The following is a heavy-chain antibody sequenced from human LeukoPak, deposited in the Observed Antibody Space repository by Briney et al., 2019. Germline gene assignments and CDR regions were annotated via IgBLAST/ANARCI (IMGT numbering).Heavy chain of an antibody. Sequence: ASVKVSCKASGGTFSSYAISWVRQAPGQRLEWMGWINAGNGNTKYSQKFQGRVTITRDTSASTAYMELSSLRSEDTAVYYCARFTMVRGVIAPFDPWGQGTLVTVSS. D-gene: IGHD3-10*01. CDR2: INAGNGNT. CDR1: GGTFSSYA. V-gene: IGHV1-3*01. CDR3: ARFTMVRGVIAPFDP. J-gene: IGHJ5*02.